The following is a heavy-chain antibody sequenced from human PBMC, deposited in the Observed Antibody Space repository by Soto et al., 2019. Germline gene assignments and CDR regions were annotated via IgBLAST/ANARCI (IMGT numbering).Heavy chain of an antibody. J-gene: IGHJ6*03. CDR1: GFTVSSNY. D-gene: IGHD2-21*01. Sequence: GGSLRLSCAASGFTVSSNYMSWVRQAPGKGLEWVSVIYSGGSTYYADSVKGRFTISRHNSKNTLYLQMNSLRAEDTAVYYCARGHSAAPGPRYYYYYYMDVWGKGTTVTVSS. CDR2: IYSGGST. V-gene: IGHV3-53*04. CDR3: ARGHSAAPGPRYYYYYYMDV.